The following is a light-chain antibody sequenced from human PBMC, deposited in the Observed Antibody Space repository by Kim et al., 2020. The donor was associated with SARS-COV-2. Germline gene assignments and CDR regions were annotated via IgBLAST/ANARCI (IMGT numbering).Light chain of an antibody. CDR2: DSS. CDR1: QSLSTSY. CDR3: LQYDTSLT. Sequence: SVSPGEIATLSCRASQSLSTSYLAWYQQKPGQAPRLLMYDSSKRATGVPDRFSGSGSGTQFTLTISRLEPEDFAVYFCLQYDTSLTFGGGTKVEI. V-gene: IGKV3-20*01. J-gene: IGKJ4*01.